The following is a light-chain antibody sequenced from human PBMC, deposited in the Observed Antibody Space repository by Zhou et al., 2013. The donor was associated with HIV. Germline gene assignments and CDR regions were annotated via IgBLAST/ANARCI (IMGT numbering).Light chain of an antibody. V-gene: IGKV3-11*01. CDR3: QQLTNWPPSIT. J-gene: IGKJ5*01. Sequence: EVVLTQSPATLSLSPGERATLSCRASQSVSSYLAWYQQKPGQAPRLLIYDASNRATGIPARFSGSGSGTDFTLTISSLEPEDFAVYYCQQLTNWPPSITFGQGHDWRLN. CDR1: QSVSSY. CDR2: DAS.